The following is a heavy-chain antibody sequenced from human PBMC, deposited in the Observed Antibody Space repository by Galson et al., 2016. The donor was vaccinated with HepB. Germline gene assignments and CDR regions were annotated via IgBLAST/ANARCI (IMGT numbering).Heavy chain of an antibody. CDR3: ARATDYGDYANGMDV. Sequence: CAISGDSVSRNGVTWNWIRQSPSRGLEWLGRTYYMSNWDYDYAVSVNSRITIIPDTSRNQFSLYLRSVTPEDTAVYYCARATDYGDYANGMDVRDGGTMVTVTS. CDR2: TYYMSNWDY. CDR1: GDSVSRNGVT. D-gene: IGHD4-17*01. V-gene: IGHV6-1*01. J-gene: IGHJ6*04.